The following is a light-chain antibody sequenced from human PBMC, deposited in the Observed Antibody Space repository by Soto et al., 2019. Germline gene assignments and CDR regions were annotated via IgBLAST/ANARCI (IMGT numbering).Light chain of an antibody. V-gene: IGKV3-15*01. J-gene: IGKJ2*01. CDR2: GAS. Sequence: EIVMTQSPATLSVSPGERATLSCRASQSVSSNLAWYQQKPGQAHRLLIYGASTRATGIPARFRGSGSVTEFTLTISSLKSEDFAVYYWQQYNNLPHTFGQGTKLEIK. CDR3: QQYNNLPHT. CDR1: QSVSSN.